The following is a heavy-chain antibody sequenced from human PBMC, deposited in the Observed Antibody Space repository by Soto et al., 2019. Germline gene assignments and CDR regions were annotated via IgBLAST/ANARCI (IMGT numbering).Heavy chain of an antibody. CDR1: GGTFNTYA. CDR3: AREVQVHTPAFVY. J-gene: IGHJ4*02. Sequence: QVQLVQSGAEMKKPGSSVKVSCQSSGGTFNTYAMNWVRQAPGQGPEWMGDISPMFGAANYAPKFQGRGTITADDSTGTSYMQLCSLTSEDPALYFCAREVQVHTPAFVYWGEGTLVTVSS. D-gene: IGHD3-10*01. CDR2: ISPMFGAA. V-gene: IGHV1-69*19.